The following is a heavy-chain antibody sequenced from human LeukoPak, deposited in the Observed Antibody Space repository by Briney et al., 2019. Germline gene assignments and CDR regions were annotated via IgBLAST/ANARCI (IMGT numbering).Heavy chain of an antibody. J-gene: IGHJ4*02. CDR1: GGSFSGYY. V-gene: IGHV4-34*01. D-gene: IGHD4-17*01. CDR2: INHSGST. CDR3: ARGTTVTRKNYYFDY. Sequence: SETLSLTCAVYGGSFSGYYWSWIRQPPGKGLEWIGEINHSGSTNYNPSLKSRVTISVDTSKNQFSLKLSSVTAADTAVYYCARGTTVTRKNYYFDYWGQGTLVTVSS.